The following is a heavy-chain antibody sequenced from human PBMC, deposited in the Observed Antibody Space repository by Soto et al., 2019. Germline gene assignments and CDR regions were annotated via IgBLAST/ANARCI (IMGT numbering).Heavy chain of an antibody. CDR1: GEAVGRGQSY. V-gene: IGHV4-61*01. CDR2: ISVTGDM. Sequence: QVQLQESGPGLVKPSETLSLLCVVSGEAVGRGQSYWNWVRQPPGKGLEWIGQISVTGDMKNSASLKSRVTMSVDPSKNQISLTLTSVTAADSAAYFCARGRADSAGSSFGRRIDVWGQGTTVTVAS. CDR3: ARGRADSAGSSFGRRIDV. D-gene: IGHD3-10*01. J-gene: IGHJ6*02.